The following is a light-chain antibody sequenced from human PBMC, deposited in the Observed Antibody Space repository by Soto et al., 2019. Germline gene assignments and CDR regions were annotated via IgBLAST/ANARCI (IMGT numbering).Light chain of an antibody. V-gene: IGLV2-14*01. CDR2: EVS. Sequence: QSVLTQPASVSGSPGQSITISCTGTSSDVGGYSRVSWYQHHPGKAPKLMIYEVSDRPSGVSNRFSGSKSGNTASLTISGLQAEDEADYYCNSYTSSNTRVFGTGTKLIVL. J-gene: IGLJ1*01. CDR3: NSYTSSNTRV. CDR1: SSDVGGYSR.